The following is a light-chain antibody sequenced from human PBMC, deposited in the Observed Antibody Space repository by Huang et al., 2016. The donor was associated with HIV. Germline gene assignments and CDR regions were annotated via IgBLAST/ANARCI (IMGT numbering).Light chain of an antibody. V-gene: IGKV1-39*01. CDR1: QSISSL. CDR2: AAS. Sequence: DIQMTQSPSSLSASVGDRVTITCRASQSISSLLNWYQQKPGKAPKLLIYAASSLQSGVPSRFSGRGSGTDFTLTISSLQPEDFTTYYCQQSFSIPWTFGQGTTVEIK. CDR3: QQSFSIPWT. J-gene: IGKJ1*01.